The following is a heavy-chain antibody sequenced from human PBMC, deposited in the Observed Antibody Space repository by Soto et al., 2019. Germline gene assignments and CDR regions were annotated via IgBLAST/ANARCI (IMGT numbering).Heavy chain of an antibody. D-gene: IGHD3-22*01. CDR1: GVTFSSYA. CDR3: ARDGRYYYDSSGYYMTD. J-gene: IGHJ4*02. CDR2: IIPIFGTA. Sequence: QVQLVQSGAEVKKPGSSVKVSCKASGVTFSSYAISWVRQAPGQGLEWMGGIIPIFGTANYAQKFQGRVTITADESTSTAYMELSSLRSEDTAVYYCARDGRYYYDSSGYYMTDWGQGTLVTVSS. V-gene: IGHV1-69*01.